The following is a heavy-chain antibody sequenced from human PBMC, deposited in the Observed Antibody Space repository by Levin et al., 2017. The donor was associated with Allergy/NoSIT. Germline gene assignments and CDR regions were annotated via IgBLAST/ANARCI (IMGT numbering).Heavy chain of an antibody. V-gene: IGHV3-74*01. D-gene: IGHD2-15*01. J-gene: IGHJ4*02. Sequence: LSLTCAASGFTFSNYWMHWVRQAPGKGLVWVSHINIDGSNTNYADSVKGRFPISRDNAKNTLYLQMNSLREEETAVYYCARGGCRRNSCLDNWGKGNLVTDS. CDR3: ARGGCRRNSCLDN. CDR1: GFTFSNYW. CDR2: INIDGSNT.